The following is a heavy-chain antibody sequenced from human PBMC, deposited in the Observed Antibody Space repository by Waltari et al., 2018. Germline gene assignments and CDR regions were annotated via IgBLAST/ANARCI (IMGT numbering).Heavy chain of an antibody. CDR3: ARGEVAPQVGGPFDY. CDR1: GGSFSGYY. V-gene: IGHV4-34*01. Sequence: QVQLQQWGAGLLKPSETLSLTCAVYGGSFSGYYWSWIRQPPGKGLEWIGEINHSGSTNYNPSLKSRVTISVDTSKNQFSLKLSSVTAADTAVYYCARGEVAPQVGGPFDYWGQGTLVTVSS. J-gene: IGHJ4*02. D-gene: IGHD2-15*01. CDR2: INHSGST.